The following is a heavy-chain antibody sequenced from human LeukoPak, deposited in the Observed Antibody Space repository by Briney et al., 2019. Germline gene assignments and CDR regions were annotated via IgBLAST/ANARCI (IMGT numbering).Heavy chain of an antibody. CDR2: INPSGGST. Sequence: ASVKVSCKASVYTFTSYYLHWVRQAPGQGLEWMGIINPSGGSTSYAQKFQGRVTMTRDTSTGTVYMELSSLRSEDTAVYYCARTYSGYDYGYWGQGTLVTVSS. CDR3: ARTYSGYDYGY. D-gene: IGHD5-12*01. J-gene: IGHJ4*02. CDR1: VYTFTSYY. V-gene: IGHV1-46*01.